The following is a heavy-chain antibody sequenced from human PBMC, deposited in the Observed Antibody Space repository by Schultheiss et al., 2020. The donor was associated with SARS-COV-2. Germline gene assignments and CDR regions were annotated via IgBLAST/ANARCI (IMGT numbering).Heavy chain of an antibody. CDR1: GGSISSYY. Sequence: SETLSLTCTVSGGSISSYYWSWIRQPPGKGLEWIGYIYYSGSTYYNPSLKSRVTISVDTSKNQFSLKLSSVTAADTAVYYCARPNYYDSSGYLGYYFDYWGQGTLVTVSS. J-gene: IGHJ4*02. CDR2: IYYSGST. D-gene: IGHD3-22*01. CDR3: ARPNYYDSSGYLGYYFDY. V-gene: IGHV4-59*08.